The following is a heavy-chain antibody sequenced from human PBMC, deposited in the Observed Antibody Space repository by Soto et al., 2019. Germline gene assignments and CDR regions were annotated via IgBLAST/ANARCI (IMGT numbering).Heavy chain of an antibody. V-gene: IGHV4-59*12. J-gene: IGHJ4*02. CDR1: GGSISSYY. CDR2: IYYSGST. Sequence: PSETLSLTCTVSGGSISSYYWSWIRQPPGKGLEWIGYIYYSGSTNYNPSLKSRVTISLDMSKNQFSLKLSSVAAADTAIYYCARDQYGELFDYWGQGTLVTVSS. D-gene: IGHD4-17*01. CDR3: ARDQYGELFDY.